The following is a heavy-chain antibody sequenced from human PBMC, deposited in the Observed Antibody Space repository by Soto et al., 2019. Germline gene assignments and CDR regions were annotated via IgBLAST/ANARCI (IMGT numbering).Heavy chain of an antibody. D-gene: IGHD3-22*01. CDR1: GFIFRNYA. CDR3: AKDVDTVGLSDGSGYFDY. Sequence: PGGSLRLSCEASGFIFRNYAMSWVRQAPGKGLEWVSSISGSGVGRYYADSVQGRFTISRDNSTSTLFLQLNSLRAEDTALYYCAKDVDTVGLSDGSGYFDYWGQGALVTVYS. CDR2: ISGSGVGR. J-gene: IGHJ4*02. V-gene: IGHV3-23*01.